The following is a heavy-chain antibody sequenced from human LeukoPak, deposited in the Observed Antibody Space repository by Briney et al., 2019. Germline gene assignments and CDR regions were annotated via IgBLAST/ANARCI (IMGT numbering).Heavy chain of an antibody. CDR2: IYYSGST. CDR1: GGSISSHY. Sequence: SETLSLTCTVSGGSISSHYWSWIRQPPGKGLEWIGYIYYSGSTNCNPSLKSRVTISVDTSKNQFSLKLSSVTAADTAVYYCARGVGGGSDYDFWSGYYYYYYMDVWGKGTTVTVSS. CDR3: ARGVGGGSDYDFWSGYYYYYYMDV. V-gene: IGHV4-59*11. J-gene: IGHJ6*03. D-gene: IGHD3-3*01.